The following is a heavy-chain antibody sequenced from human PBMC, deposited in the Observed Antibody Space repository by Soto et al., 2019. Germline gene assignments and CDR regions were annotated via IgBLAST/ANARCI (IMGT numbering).Heavy chain of an antibody. CDR1: GFTFRSFT. V-gene: IGHV3-21*01. Sequence: GGSLRLSCAASGFTFRSFTMNWVRQAPGKGLEWVSTISSNSAYIYYTDALRGRFTISRDNAKNSLHLQMNSLRAEDTAVYYCTRDASRDSSARGWFDPWGPGTLVT. J-gene: IGHJ5*02. CDR2: ISSNSAYI. CDR3: TRDASRDSSARGWFDP. D-gene: IGHD6-13*01.